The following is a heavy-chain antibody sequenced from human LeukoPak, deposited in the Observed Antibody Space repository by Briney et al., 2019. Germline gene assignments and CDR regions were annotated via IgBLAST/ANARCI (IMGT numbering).Heavy chain of an antibody. J-gene: IGHJ4*02. CDR2: IKQDGSEK. CDR3: ARVYRGGGYYF. Sequence: GGSLRLSCAASVFTFSSYWMSWVRQAPGKGLEWVANIKQDGSEKYYVDSVKGRFTISRDNAKNSLYLQMNSLRAEDTAAYYCARVYRGGGYYFWGQGTLVTVSS. D-gene: IGHD3-22*01. V-gene: IGHV3-7*01. CDR1: VFTFSSYW.